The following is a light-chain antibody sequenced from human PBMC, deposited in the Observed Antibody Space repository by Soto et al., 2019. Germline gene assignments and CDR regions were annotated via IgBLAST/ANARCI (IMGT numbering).Light chain of an antibody. Sequence: DIKISQSPSTLSASVGDRVTITCRASQIIYNWLAWYQQKPGKAPKLLISGASTLEGGAPSRFSGSGSGTKVTFNISNPQSYDSATYYCQQYNSYFPWMFGQGTKVDI. CDR3: QQYNSYFPWM. V-gene: IGKV1-5*01. J-gene: IGKJ1*01. CDR1: QIIYNW. CDR2: GAS.